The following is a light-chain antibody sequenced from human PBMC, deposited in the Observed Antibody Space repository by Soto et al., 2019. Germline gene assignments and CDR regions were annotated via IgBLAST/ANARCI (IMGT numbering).Light chain of an antibody. V-gene: IGKV3-20*01. CDR1: QSVSGN. CDR3: QQYGSSPPWT. Sequence: EIVMTQSPATLSVSPGERATLSCRASQSVSGNLAWYQQKPGQAPRLLIYGASSRATGIPDRFSGSGSGTDFTLTINRLEPEDFAVYYCQQYGSSPPWTFGQGTKVDIK. CDR2: GAS. J-gene: IGKJ1*01.